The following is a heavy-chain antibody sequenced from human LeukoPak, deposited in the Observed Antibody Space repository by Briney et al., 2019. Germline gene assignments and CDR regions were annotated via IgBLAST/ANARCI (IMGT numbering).Heavy chain of an antibody. V-gene: IGHV3-7*01. CDR2: INPSGSQK. CDR1: GFTFSTYW. Sequence: TGGSLRLSCAASGFTFSTYWVNWVRQVPGKGLEWVANINPSGSQKYYVDSVTGRFTISRDNAKNSLFLQMNSLRVDDTAVYYCARRSISGWVGDDYWGQGTLVTVSS. J-gene: IGHJ4*02. D-gene: IGHD6-19*01. CDR3: ARRSISGWVGDDY.